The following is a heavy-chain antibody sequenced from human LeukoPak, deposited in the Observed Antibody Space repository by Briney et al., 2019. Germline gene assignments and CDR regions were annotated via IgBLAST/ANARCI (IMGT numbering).Heavy chain of an antibody. Sequence: PSQTLSLTCTVTGGSISSGDYYWSWIRQPPGKGLEWIGYIYYSGSTYYNPSLKSQVTISVDTSKNQFSLKLSSVTAADTAVYYCARTMVRGVIVYGMDVWGQGTTVTVSS. D-gene: IGHD3-10*01. CDR3: ARTMVRGVIVYGMDV. J-gene: IGHJ6*02. CDR1: GGSISSGDYY. CDR2: IYYSGST. V-gene: IGHV4-30-4*01.